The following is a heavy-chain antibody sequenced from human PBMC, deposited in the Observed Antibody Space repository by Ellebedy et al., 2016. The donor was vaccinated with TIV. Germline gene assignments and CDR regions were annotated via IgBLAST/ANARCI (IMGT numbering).Heavy chain of an antibody. D-gene: IGHD2/OR15-2a*01. J-gene: IGHJ4*02. CDR1: GASIRSYY. CDR2: IYYTGST. Sequence: MPSETLSLTCTVSGASIRSYYWSWIRQPPGKGLEWIGHIYYTGSTNYNPSLKSRVTISVDTSKNQFSLKLSSVTAADTAVYYCLSDKGGYFDYWGQGTLVTVSS. V-gene: IGHV4-59*12. CDR3: LSDKGGYFDY.